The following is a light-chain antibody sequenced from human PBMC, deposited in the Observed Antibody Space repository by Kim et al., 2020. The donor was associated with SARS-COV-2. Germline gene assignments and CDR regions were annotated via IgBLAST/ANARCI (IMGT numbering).Light chain of an antibody. CDR2: GND. CDR3: SVWDDSLSGYF. Sequence: QSVLTQPPSASGTPGQSFTISCSGSSSNIGSKFVYWYHHVPGTAPKLLIYGNDQRPSGVPDRFSGSKSGTSASLAISGLRAEDEGDYYCSVWDDSLSGYFFGAGTKVTVL. V-gene: IGLV1-47*02. J-gene: IGLJ1*01. CDR1: SSNIGSKF.